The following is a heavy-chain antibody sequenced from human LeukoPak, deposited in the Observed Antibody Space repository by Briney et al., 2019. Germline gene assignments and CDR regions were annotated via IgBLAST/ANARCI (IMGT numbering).Heavy chain of an antibody. D-gene: IGHD1-26*01. CDR3: ARGPSGSYDEGYFDY. CDR2: ISAYNGNT. CDR1: GYTFTSYG. Sequence: ASVKVSCKASGYTFTSYGISWVRQAPGQGLEWMGWISAYNGNTNYAQKLQGRVPMTTDTSTSTAYMELRSLRSDDTAVYYCARGPSGSYDEGYFDYWGQGTLVTVSS. J-gene: IGHJ4*02. V-gene: IGHV1-18*01.